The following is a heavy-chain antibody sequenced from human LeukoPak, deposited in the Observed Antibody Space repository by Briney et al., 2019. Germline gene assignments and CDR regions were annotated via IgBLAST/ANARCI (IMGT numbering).Heavy chain of an antibody. Sequence: GGSLRLSCAASGFTFSSYGMHWVRQAPGKGLEWVAVISYDGSNKHYADSVKGRFTISRDNSKNTLYLQMNSLRAEDTAVYYCAKEYDSSGYYYRSSGLFDYWGQGTLVTVSS. CDR2: ISYDGSNK. J-gene: IGHJ4*02. CDR1: GFTFSSYG. V-gene: IGHV3-30*18. D-gene: IGHD3-22*01. CDR3: AKEYDSSGYYYRSSGLFDY.